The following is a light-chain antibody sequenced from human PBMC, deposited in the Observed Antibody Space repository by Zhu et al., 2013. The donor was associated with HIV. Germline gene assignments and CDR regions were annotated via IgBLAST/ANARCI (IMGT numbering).Light chain of an antibody. Sequence: QSALTQPASVSGSPGQSITISCTGTSSDVGRYKLVSWYQQHPGKAPKLILYEVSKWPSGVSNRFSGSKSGNTASLTLSGLQADDEADYYCCSYAGGYIYVFGTGTKVTVL. CDR2: EVS. J-gene: IGLJ1*01. CDR3: CSYAGGYIYV. CDR1: SSDVGRYKL. V-gene: IGLV2-23*02.